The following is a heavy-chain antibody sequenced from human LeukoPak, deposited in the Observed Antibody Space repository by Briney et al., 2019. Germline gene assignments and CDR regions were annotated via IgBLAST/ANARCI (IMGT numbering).Heavy chain of an antibody. CDR2: ISSASNAI. CDR1: GFTFSSYS. V-gene: IGHV3-48*01. CDR3: ARDGWFGDYNWFDP. D-gene: IGHD3-10*01. J-gene: IGHJ5*02. Sequence: GGSLRLSCAASGFTFSSYSMNWVRQAPGKGLEWISYISSASNAIYYADSVKGRFTISRDNAKNSVYLQMNSLRAEDTAMYYCARDGWFGDYNWFDPWGQGTLVTVSS.